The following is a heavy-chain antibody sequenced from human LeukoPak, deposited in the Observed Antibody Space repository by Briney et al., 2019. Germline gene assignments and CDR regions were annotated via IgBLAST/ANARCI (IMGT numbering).Heavy chain of an antibody. D-gene: IGHD2-8*02. CDR1: RGSFSGYF. J-gene: IGHJ3*01. Sequence: PSETLSLTCDVYRGSFSGYFWSWIRQTPGKGLEWLGEMNDSGSTNYNPSLKSRVTISVAVSKNQYSLRLTSVTAADTAEYYCARKGFVESTGWRGAFDVWGQGTMVTVSS. V-gene: IGHV4-34*01. CDR2: MNDSGST. CDR3: ARKGFVESTGWRGAFDV.